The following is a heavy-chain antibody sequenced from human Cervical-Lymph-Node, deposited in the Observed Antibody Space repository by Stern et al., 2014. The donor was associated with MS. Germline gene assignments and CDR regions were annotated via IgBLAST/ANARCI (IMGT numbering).Heavy chain of an antibody. CDR2: IIADNGNT. J-gene: IGHJ5*02. V-gene: IGHV1-18*01. CDR3: ARGLATTGLNWFDT. D-gene: IGHD3-9*01. Sequence: VQLVQSGAEAKKPGASVKVSCKASGYIFISYGITWVRQAPGQGLEWMGWIIADNGNTNYAQKLQGRVTMTRDTSTTTAYMELRSLRSDDTAFYYCARGLATTGLNWFDTWGQGTLVTVSS. CDR1: GYIFISYG.